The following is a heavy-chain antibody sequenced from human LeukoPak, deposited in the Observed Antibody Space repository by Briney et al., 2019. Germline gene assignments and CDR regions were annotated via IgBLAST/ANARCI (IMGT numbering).Heavy chain of an antibody. Sequence: PGASVKDSCKASGYTFTSYYMHWVRQAPGQGLEWMGIINPSGGSTSYAQKFQGRVTMTRDTSTSTVYMELSSLRSEDTAVYYCARGPVYYYGSGSYPDYWGQGTLVTVSS. CDR1: GYTFTSYY. CDR2: INPSGGST. V-gene: IGHV1-46*01. CDR3: ARGPVYYYGSGSYPDY. J-gene: IGHJ4*02. D-gene: IGHD3-10*01.